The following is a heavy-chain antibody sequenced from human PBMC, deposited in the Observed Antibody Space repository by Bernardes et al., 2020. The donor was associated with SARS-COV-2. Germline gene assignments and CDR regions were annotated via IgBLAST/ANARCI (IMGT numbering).Heavy chain of an antibody. CDR3: ASSIFGVVTQYCFDS. D-gene: IGHD3-3*02. Sequence: SVKVSCKAFGGTFSDYAITWVRQAPGQGLEWMGRFIPSLNIADYAQKYQDRVTITADRSTTTAYMEVSSLRSEDTAVYFCASSIFGVVTQYCFDSWGQGTLVTVSS. CDR2: FIPSLNIA. CDR1: GGTFSDYA. V-gene: IGHV1-69*04. J-gene: IGHJ4*02.